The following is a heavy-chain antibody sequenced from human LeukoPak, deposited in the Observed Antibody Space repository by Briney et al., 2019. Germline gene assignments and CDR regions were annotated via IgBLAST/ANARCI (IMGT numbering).Heavy chain of an antibody. CDR1: GGSLSPYY. D-gene: IGHD1-26*01. CDR2: ISYSGST. CDR3: AREGVGATGTAFDY. Sequence: PSETLSLTCTVSGGSLSPYYWSWIRQSPGKGLEWIGYISYSGSTNSHPSLKSRVTISVDMSKPQFYLELSSVTAADTAVYYCAREGVGATGTAFDYWGQGTLVTVSS. V-gene: IGHV4-59*01. J-gene: IGHJ4*02.